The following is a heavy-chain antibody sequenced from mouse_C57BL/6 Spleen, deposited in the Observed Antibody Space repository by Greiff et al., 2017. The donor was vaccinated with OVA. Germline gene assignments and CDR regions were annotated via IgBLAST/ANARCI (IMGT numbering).Heavy chain of an antibody. Sequence: QVHVKQPGAELVKPGASVKLSCKASGYTFTSYWMHWVKQRPGQGLEWIGMIHPNSGSTNYNEKFKSKATLTVDKSSSTAYMQLSSLTSEDSAVYYCARAGTSGNYWGQGTTLTVSS. V-gene: IGHV1-64*01. CDR3: ARAGTSGNY. CDR1: GYTFTSYW. CDR2: IHPNSGST. J-gene: IGHJ2*01. D-gene: IGHD4-1*01.